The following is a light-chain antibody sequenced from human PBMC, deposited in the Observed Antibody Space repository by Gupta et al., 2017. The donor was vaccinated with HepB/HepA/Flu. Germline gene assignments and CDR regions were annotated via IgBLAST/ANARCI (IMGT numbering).Light chain of an antibody. V-gene: IGKV1-39*01. Sequence: DIQMTQSPSSLSASVGDTVTITCRASQSISTYLSWYQQKPGKAPNLLMYSASSLQSGVPSRFSGSGSGTDFTLTISSLQPEDFATYYCQQRVSVPCTFGQGTKMDIK. J-gene: IGKJ2*02. CDR2: SAS. CDR3: QQRVSVPCT. CDR1: QSISTY.